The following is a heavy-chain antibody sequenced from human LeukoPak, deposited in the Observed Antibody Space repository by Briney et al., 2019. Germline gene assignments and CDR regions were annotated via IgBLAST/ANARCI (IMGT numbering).Heavy chain of an antibody. D-gene: IGHD1-7*01. CDR2: IKQDGSEK. CDR1: GFTFSSYW. J-gene: IGHJ6*03. CDR3: ARDRMVTGTSRGTVWYYYYMDV. Sequence: PGGSLRLSCAASGFTFSSYWMSWVRQAPGKGLEWVANIKQDGSEKYYVDSVKGRFTISRDNAKNSVDLQMSSLRAEDTAVYYCARDRMVTGTSRGTVWYYYYMDVWGKGTTVTVSS. V-gene: IGHV3-7*01.